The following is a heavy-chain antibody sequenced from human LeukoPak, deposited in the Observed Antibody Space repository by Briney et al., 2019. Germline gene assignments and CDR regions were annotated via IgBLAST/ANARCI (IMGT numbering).Heavy chain of an antibody. V-gene: IGHV6-1*01. CDR2: TYYRSKWYN. J-gene: IGHJ3*02. CDR3: ARDIYDSSGTGYAFDI. Sequence: SQTLSLTCAISGDSVSSNSAAWNWIRQSPSRGLEWLGRTYYRSKWYNDYAISVKSRITINPDTSKNQFSLQLNSVTPEDTAVYYCARDIYDSSGTGYAFDIWGQGTMVTVSS. CDR1: GDSVSSNSAA. D-gene: IGHD3-22*01.